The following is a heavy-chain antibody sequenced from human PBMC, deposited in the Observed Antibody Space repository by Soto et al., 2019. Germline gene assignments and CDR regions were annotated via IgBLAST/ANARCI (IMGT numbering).Heavy chain of an antibody. CDR1: GFTFSKYA. CDR2: IYSGGST. D-gene: IGHD2-8*01. J-gene: IGHJ6*02. CDR3: AREMVRAMDV. Sequence: GSLRLSCAASGFTFSKYAMTWARQAPGKGLEWVSVIYSGGSTYYADSVKGRFTISRDNSKNTLYLQMNSLRAEDTAVYYCAREMVRAMDVWGQGTTVTVSS. V-gene: IGHV3-66*01.